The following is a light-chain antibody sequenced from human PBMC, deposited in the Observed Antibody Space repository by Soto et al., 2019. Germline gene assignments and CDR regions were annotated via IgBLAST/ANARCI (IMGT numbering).Light chain of an antibody. CDR3: QQYGGSPAIT. V-gene: IGKV3-20*01. CDR1: QSVSSSY. Sequence: EIVLTQSPGTLSLSPGERATLSCRASQSVSSSYLAWYQQKPGQAPRLLIYGVSTRATGIPDRFRASASGTDFTLTISRLEPEDFAVYFCQQYGGSPAITFGQGTKVDI. J-gene: IGKJ1*01. CDR2: GVS.